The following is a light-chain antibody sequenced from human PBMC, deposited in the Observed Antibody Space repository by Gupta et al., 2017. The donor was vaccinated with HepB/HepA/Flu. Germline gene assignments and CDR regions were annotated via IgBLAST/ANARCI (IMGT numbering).Light chain of an antibody. Sequence: DIQMSQSPSSLSASVGQRVTITCRASQNIITYLNWYQQKPGKAPKLLIYDASSLQSGVPSRFSGSGSGTHFTLTISSLQPEDSATYYCQHVYSALYTFGQGTKLEIK. CDR2: DAS. CDR1: QNIITY. CDR3: QHVYSALYT. V-gene: IGKV1-39*01. J-gene: IGKJ2*01.